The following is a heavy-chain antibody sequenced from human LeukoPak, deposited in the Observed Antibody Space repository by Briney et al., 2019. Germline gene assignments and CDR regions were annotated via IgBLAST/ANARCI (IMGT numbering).Heavy chain of an antibody. CDR3: ARIAYCSSTSCYAIFDY. CDR2: ISGDGGSK. Sequence: GGSLRLSCAPSGFTFDDYAMHWVRQAPGKGLEWVSLISGDGGSKYYAASVKGGFTISRGDAENSLYLQMNSLRAEDTAVYYCARIAYCSSTSCYAIFDYWGQGTPVTVAS. CDR1: GFTFDDYA. D-gene: IGHD2-2*01. V-gene: IGHV3-43*02. J-gene: IGHJ4*02.